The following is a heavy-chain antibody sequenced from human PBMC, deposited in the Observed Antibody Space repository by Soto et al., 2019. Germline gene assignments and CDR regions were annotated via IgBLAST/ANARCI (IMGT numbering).Heavy chain of an antibody. V-gene: IGHV3-7*03. Sequence: WGSLRLSCSASVFTFSSYWMSWVRQAPGKGLEWVANIKQDGSEKYYVDSVKGRFTISRDDAKNSLYLQMNSLRAEDTAVYYCARAEIWGYYDFWRSLPWFDPWGQGTLVTVSS. D-gene: IGHD3-3*01. CDR3: ARAEIWGYYDFWRSLPWFDP. J-gene: IGHJ5*02. CDR1: VFTFSSYW. CDR2: IKQDGSEK.